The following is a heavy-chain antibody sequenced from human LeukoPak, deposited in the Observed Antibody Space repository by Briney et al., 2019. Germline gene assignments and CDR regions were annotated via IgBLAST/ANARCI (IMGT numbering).Heavy chain of an antibody. Sequence: GGSLRLSCAASGFTFSSCWMSWVRQAPGKGLEWVANIKQDGSEKYYVDSVKGRFTISRDNAKNSLYLQMNSLRAEDTAVYYCARNPGIAAAGTREYYYYMDVWGKGTTVTVSS. D-gene: IGHD6-13*01. CDR3: ARNPGIAAAGTREYYYYMDV. J-gene: IGHJ6*03. V-gene: IGHV3-7*01. CDR2: IKQDGSEK. CDR1: GFTFSSCW.